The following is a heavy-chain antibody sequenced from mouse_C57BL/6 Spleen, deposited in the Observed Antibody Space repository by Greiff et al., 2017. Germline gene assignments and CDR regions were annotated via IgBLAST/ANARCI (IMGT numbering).Heavy chain of an antibody. Sequence: VQLQQSGPGLVKPSQSLSLTCSVTGYSITSGYYWNWIRQFPGNKLEWMGYISYDGSKNYNPSLKNRFSIPRDTSKNQFFLKLISVTSYDTATFFCAMSTVVDLYFYVSGSGTPFTVSS. CDR3: AMSTVVDLYFYV. J-gene: IGHJ1*01. CDR1: GYSITSGYY. CDR2: ISYDGSK. D-gene: IGHD1-1*01. V-gene: IGHV3-6*01.